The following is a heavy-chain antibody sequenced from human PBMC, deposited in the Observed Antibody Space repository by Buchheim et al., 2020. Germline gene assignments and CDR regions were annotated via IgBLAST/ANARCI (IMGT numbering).Heavy chain of an antibody. J-gene: IGHJ4*02. Sequence: QLQLQESGSGLVKPSQTLSLTCAVSGVSISSGGYSWSWIRQPPGKGLEWIGYIYHSGSTYYNPSPKSRVTISVTRSTNNFSLRLNAVTAADTAVYYCARRGQNGDYFFDYWGQGTL. D-gene: IGHD4-17*01. CDR1: GVSISSGGYS. V-gene: IGHV4-30-2*01. CDR3: ARRGQNGDYFFDY. CDR2: IYHSGST.